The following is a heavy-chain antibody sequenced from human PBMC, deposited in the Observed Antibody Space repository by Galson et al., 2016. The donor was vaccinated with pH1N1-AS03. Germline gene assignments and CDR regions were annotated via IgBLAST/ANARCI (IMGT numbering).Heavy chain of an antibody. J-gene: IGHJ5*02. D-gene: IGHD6-19*01. Sequence: SVKVSCKASGYTLTEYYLHWVRQAPGQGPEWMGWINPNSSGTKYAQKFQGRVTMTRDTSISTAYMEMSNLKSDNTAVYYCARNRPIAVSGTDGFDPWGQGTLVAVSS. CDR1: GYTLTEYY. CDR3: ARNRPIAVSGTDGFDP. CDR2: INPNSSGT. V-gene: IGHV1-2*02.